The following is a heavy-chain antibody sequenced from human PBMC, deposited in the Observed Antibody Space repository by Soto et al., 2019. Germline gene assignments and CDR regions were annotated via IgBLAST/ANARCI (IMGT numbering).Heavy chain of an antibody. V-gene: IGHV3-33*01. Sequence: QVQLVESGGGVVQPGRSLRLSCAASGFTFSSYGMHWVRQAPGKGLEWVAVIWYDGSNKYYADSVKGRFTISRDNSKNTLYLQMNSLRAEDTAVYYCARGGVVVTARTDYYFDYWGQGTLVTVSS. CDR2: IWYDGSNK. D-gene: IGHD2-21*02. CDR3: ARGGVVVTARTDYYFDY. J-gene: IGHJ4*02. CDR1: GFTFSSYG.